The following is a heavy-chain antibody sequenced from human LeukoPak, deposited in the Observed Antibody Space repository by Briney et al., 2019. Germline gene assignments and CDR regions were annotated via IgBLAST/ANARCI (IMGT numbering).Heavy chain of an antibody. V-gene: IGHV4-59*01. D-gene: IGHD3-3*01. J-gene: IGHJ4*02. CDR3: ARVATIFGVVPHFDY. CDR2: IYYSGST. CDR1: GGSISSYY. Sequence: SETLSLTCTVSGGSISSYYWSWIRQPPGKGLEWIGYIYYSGSTNYNPSLKSRVTISVDTSKNQFSLKLSSVTAADTAVYYCARVATIFGVVPHFDYWGQGTLVTVSS.